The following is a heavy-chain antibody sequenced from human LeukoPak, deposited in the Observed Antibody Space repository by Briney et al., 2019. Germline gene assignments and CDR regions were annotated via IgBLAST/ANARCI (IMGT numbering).Heavy chain of an antibody. D-gene: IGHD2-8*02. J-gene: IGHJ3*02. CDR2: TFYRSKWNN. V-gene: IGHV6-1*01. CDR3: ANLRTGTSDVFDI. CDR1: GDTVSSKRAA. Sequence: SRTLSLTCAISGDTVSSKRAAWNWIRQSPLRGLEWLGRTFYRSKWNNDYAVSVKGRITIKPDTSKNQFSLQLNSVTPEDTAVYYCANLRTGTSDVFDIWGQGTMVTVSS.